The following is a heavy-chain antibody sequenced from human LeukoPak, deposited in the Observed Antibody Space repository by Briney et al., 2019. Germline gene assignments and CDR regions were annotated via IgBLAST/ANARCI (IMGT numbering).Heavy chain of an antibody. J-gene: IGHJ2*01. V-gene: IGHV3-23*01. CDR3: AKAPPGDYPYWYFDL. CDR2: IGGSGQNT. CDR1: GFTFSTYG. D-gene: IGHD4-17*01. Sequence: GGSLRLSCAASGFTFSTYGMGWVRQAPGKGLGWVSSIGGSGQNTHHADSVKGRFTVSRDNSKNTLYLQMSSLRAEDTAVYYCAKAPPGDYPYWYFDLWGRGTLVTGSS.